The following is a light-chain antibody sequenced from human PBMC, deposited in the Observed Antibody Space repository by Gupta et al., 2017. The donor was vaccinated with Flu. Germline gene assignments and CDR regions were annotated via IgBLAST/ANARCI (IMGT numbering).Light chain of an antibody. CDR2: AAS. V-gene: IGKV1-17*01. Sequence: DIQMTQSPSSLSASLGDRVTITCRASQGIGSDLGWYQQKPGIAPKRLIYAASTLHSGVPSRFSGSGSGTEFTLTITSLQPEDFATYYCLQHNSYPLTFGQGTKVEI. CDR1: QGIGSD. J-gene: IGKJ1*01. CDR3: LQHNSYPLT.